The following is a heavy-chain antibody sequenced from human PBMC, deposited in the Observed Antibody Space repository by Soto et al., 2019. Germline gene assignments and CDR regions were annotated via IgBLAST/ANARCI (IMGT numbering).Heavy chain of an antibody. D-gene: IGHD2-15*01. Sequence: QVQLQESGPGLVKPSQTLSLTCTVSGGSISSGGYYWSWIRQHPGKGLEWIGYIYYSGSTYYNPXLTSRVTISVXXSXNXXSLKLSSVTAADTAVYYCARVRYCSGGSCYPRFDPWGQGTLVTVSS. V-gene: IGHV4-31*03. CDR1: GGSISSGGYY. J-gene: IGHJ5*02. CDR3: ARVRYCSGGSCYPRFDP. CDR2: IYYSGST.